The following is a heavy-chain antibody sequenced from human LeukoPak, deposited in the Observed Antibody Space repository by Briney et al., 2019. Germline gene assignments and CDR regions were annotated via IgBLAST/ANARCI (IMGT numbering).Heavy chain of an antibody. Sequence: GGSLRLSCAASGFTFSSYGMHWVRQAPGKGLEWVAVIWYDGSNKYNADSVKGRFTISRDNSKNTLYLQMNSLRAEDTAVYYCAKIQSIYYYYYMDVWGKGTTVTVSS. V-gene: IGHV3-33*03. CDR2: IWYDGSNK. CDR1: GFTFSSYG. CDR3: AKIQSIYYYYYMDV. J-gene: IGHJ6*03. D-gene: IGHD2/OR15-2a*01.